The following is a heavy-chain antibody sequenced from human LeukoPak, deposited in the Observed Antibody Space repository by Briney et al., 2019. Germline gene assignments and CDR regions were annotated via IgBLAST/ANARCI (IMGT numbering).Heavy chain of an antibody. D-gene: IGHD6-13*01. V-gene: IGHV3-48*03. CDR2: ISSSGSTI. CDR1: GFTFSSYE. CDR3: ARGASPSSSWPGVDY. Sequence: GGSLRLSCAASGFTFSSYEMNWVRQAPGKGLEWVSYISSSGSTIYYVDSVKGRFTISRDNAKNTLYLQMNSLRAEDTAVYYCARGASPSSSWPGVDYWGQGTLVTVSS. J-gene: IGHJ4*02.